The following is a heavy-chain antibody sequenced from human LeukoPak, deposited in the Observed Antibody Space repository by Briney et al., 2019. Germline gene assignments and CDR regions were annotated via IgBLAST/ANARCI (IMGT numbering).Heavy chain of an antibody. J-gene: IGHJ4*02. CDR3: ARRGPDSGGYYFDY. Sequence: SETLSLTCTVSGGSIRSSYYYWGWIRQPPGKGLEWIGSIYYSGSTYYNPSLKSRVTISVDTSKNQFSLKLSSVTAADTAAYYRARRGPDSGGYYFDYWGQGTLVTVSS. D-gene: IGHD3-22*01. V-gene: IGHV4-39*01. CDR1: GGSIRSSYYY. CDR2: IYYSGST.